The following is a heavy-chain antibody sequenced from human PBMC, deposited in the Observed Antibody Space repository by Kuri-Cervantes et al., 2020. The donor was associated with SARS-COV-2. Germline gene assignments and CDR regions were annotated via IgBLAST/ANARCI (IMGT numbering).Heavy chain of an antibody. Sequence: SQTLSLTCAVDGGSFSDFSWNWIRQSPGKGLEWIGEIYHSGNTNYNPSLKSRVTISIDTSKNQFSLKLSSVTAADTAVYYCARGSFEFSISSLVSFFSDYWGQGNLVTVSS. CDR1: GGSFSDFS. CDR2: IYHSGNT. CDR3: ARGSFEFSISSLVSFFSDY. D-gene: IGHD6-6*01. J-gene: IGHJ4*02. V-gene: IGHV4-34*01.